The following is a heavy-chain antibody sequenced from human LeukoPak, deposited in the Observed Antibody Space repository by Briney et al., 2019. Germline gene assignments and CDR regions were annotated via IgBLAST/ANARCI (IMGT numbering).Heavy chain of an antibody. Sequence: SVKVSCKASGGTFSSYAISWVRQAPGQGLEWMGGTIPIFGTANYAQKFQGRVTITADESTSTAYMELSSLRSEDTAVYYCARDVGYTAMMPDYWGQGTLVTVSS. D-gene: IGHD5-18*01. CDR3: ARDVGYTAMMPDY. J-gene: IGHJ4*02. CDR1: GGTFSSYA. CDR2: TIPIFGTA. V-gene: IGHV1-69*13.